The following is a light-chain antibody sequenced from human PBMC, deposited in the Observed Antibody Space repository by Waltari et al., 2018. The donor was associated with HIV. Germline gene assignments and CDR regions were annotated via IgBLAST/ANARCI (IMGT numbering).Light chain of an antibody. J-gene: IGLJ2*01. CDR1: SSSVPTTYY. CDR3: VLYMGSGISV. CDR2: NTN. V-gene: IGLV8-61*01. Sequence: QTVVTQEPSFSVSPGGTVPLTCGLSSSSVPTTYYPTWYQHTPGQAPRTLIYNTNTRSSGVPDRFSGSILGNKAALNITGAQADDECDYYCVLYMGSGISVFGGGTKLTVL.